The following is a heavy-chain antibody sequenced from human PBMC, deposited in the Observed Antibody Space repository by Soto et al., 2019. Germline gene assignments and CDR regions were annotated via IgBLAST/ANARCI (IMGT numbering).Heavy chain of an antibody. CDR1: GFTFSSYG. D-gene: IGHD4-17*01. CDR3: AKAVYGAIDY. J-gene: IGHJ4*01. Sequence: QVQLVESGGGVVQPGRSLRLSCAASGFTFSSYGMHWVRQAPGKGLEWVAVISYDGSNKYYADSVKGRFTISRDNSKNTLYLQMNSLRAEDTAVYYCAKAVYGAIDYWGQGNLVTVSS. V-gene: IGHV3-30*18. CDR2: ISYDGSNK.